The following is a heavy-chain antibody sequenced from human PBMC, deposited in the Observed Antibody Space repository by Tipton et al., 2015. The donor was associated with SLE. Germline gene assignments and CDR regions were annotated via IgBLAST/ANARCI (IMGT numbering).Heavy chain of an antibody. Sequence: SLRLSCAASGFTFSSYAMSWVRQAPGKGLEWVAVISYDGSNKYYADSVKGRFTISRDNSKNSLYLQMNSLRAADTAVYYCARATRTDFRYWGQGTLVTVSS. J-gene: IGHJ4*02. D-gene: IGHD1/OR15-1a*01. CDR1: GFTFSSYA. CDR3: ARATRTDFRY. CDR2: ISYDGSNK. V-gene: IGHV3-30-3*01.